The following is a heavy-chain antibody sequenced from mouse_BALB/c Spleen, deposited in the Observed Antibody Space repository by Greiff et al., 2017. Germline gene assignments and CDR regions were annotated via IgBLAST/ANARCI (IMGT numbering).Heavy chain of an antibody. CDR1: GYAFSSSW. CDR2: IYPGDGDT. Sequence: QVQLQQSGPELVKPGASVKISCKASGYAFSSSWMNWVKQRPGQGLEWIGRIYPGDGDTNYNGKFKGKATLTADKSSSTAYMQLSSLTSVDSAVYFYARDYGIAMDYWGQGTSVTVSS. D-gene: IGHD1-1*01. J-gene: IGHJ4*01. CDR3: ARDYGIAMDY. V-gene: IGHV1-82*01.